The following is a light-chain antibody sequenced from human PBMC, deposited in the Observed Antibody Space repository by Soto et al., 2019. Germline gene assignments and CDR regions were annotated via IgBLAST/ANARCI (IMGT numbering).Light chain of an antibody. CDR1: SSNIGAGYD. CDR2: GNS. Sequence: QSVLTQPPSVSGAPGQRVTISCTGSSSNIGAGYDVHWYQQLPGTAPKLLIYGNSNRPSGVPDRFSGSKSGTSASLAITGLQAEDEADYYCQSYDSSLSGYVFGPGTKV. CDR3: QSYDSSLSGYV. J-gene: IGLJ1*01. V-gene: IGLV1-40*01.